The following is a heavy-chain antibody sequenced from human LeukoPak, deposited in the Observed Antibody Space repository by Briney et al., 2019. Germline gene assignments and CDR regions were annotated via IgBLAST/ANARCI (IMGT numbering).Heavy chain of an antibody. J-gene: IGHJ3*02. Sequence: GGSLRLSCAASGFTFDDYAMHWVRQAPGKGLEWVSGISWNSGSIGYADSVKGRFTISRDNAKNSLYLQMNSLRAEDTALYYCAILLGYCSSTSCLDAFDIWGQGTMVTVSS. CDR2: ISWNSGSI. CDR3: AILLGYCSSTSCLDAFDI. CDR1: GFTFDDYA. V-gene: IGHV3-9*01. D-gene: IGHD2-2*01.